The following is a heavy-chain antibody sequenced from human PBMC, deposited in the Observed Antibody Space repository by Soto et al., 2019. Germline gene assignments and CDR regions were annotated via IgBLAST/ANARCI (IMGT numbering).Heavy chain of an antibody. J-gene: IGHJ4*02. D-gene: IGHD6-19*01. CDR2: INAGNGNT. CDR3: ARGYSSGLTPFDY. CDR1: GYTFTGYY. V-gene: IGHV1-3*01. Sequence: GASVKVSCKASGYTFTGYYMHWVRQAPGQRLEWMGWINAGNGNTKYSQKFQGRVTITRDTSASTAYMELSSLRSEDTAVYYCARGYSSGLTPFDYWGQGTLVTVSS.